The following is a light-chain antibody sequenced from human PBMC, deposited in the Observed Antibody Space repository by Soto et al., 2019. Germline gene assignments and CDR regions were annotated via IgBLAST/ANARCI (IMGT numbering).Light chain of an antibody. V-gene: IGLV2-14*01. CDR2: DIT. J-gene: IGLJ1*01. CDR3: VSFTTSKSYV. CDR1: SSDVGAYIF. Sequence: QSVLTQPASVSGSPGQSITISCTGTSSDVGAYIFVSWYQQYPGKAPKLMIYDITNRPSGVSNRFSGSKAGNTASLTISGLQAEDEADYYCVSFTTSKSYVFGTGTKVNV.